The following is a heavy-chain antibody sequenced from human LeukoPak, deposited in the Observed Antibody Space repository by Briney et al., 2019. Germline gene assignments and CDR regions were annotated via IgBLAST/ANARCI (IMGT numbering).Heavy chain of an antibody. CDR3: AKDRERVLTSTSCSFDS. CDR1: GFAFSSYA. Sequence: GGSLRLSCAASGFAFSSYAMSWVRQAPGKGLEWVTFIRYDGSDKYYADSVNGRFTISRDNSKNTVYLQMNSLRAEDTAVYYCAKDRERVLTSTSCSFDSWGHGTLVTVSS. J-gene: IGHJ4*01. D-gene: IGHD2-2*01. V-gene: IGHV3-30*02. CDR2: IRYDGSDK.